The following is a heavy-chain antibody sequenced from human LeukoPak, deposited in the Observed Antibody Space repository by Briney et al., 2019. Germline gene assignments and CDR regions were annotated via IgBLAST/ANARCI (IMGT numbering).Heavy chain of an antibody. D-gene: IGHD3-10*01. CDR1: GFTFSSYS. CDR3: ARSLWFGPGFDY. Sequence: GGSLRLSCAASGFTFSSYSMNWVRQAPGKGLEWVSSISSSSSYIYYADSVKGRFTISRDNAKNSLYLQMNSLRAEDTAVYYCARSLWFGPGFDYWGQGTLVTVSS. V-gene: IGHV3-21*01. J-gene: IGHJ4*02. CDR2: ISSSSSYI.